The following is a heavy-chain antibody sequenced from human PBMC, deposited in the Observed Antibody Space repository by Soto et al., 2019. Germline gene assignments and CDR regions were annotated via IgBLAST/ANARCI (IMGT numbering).Heavy chain of an antibody. D-gene: IGHD3-10*01. CDR3: ARGVPYYSGSGRNYYYGLDI. V-gene: IGHV4-4*02. CDR2: IYHSGST. CDR1: GGSIISNHW. J-gene: IGHJ6*02. Sequence: PSETLSLTCAVSGGSIISNHWWSWVRQPPGKGLEWIGEIYHSGSTNYNPSLKSRVTISVDKSKNQFSLEVSSVTAADTAVFYCARGVPYYSGSGRNYYYGLDIWGQGTTVTVSS.